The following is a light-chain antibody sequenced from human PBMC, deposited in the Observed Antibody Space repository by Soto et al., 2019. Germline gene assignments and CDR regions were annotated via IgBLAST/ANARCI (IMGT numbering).Light chain of an antibody. CDR1: SSDVGGYNY. CDR2: DVS. V-gene: IGLV2-14*01. Sequence: QSVLTQPASVSGSPGQSITISCTGTSSDVGGYNYVSWYQQHPGKAPKLMIYDVSNRPSGVSNRFSGSKSGNTASLTISGLQAEDEADYYCSSYTSTRTVYVSGTGTKVTVL. CDR3: SSYTSTRTVYV. J-gene: IGLJ1*01.